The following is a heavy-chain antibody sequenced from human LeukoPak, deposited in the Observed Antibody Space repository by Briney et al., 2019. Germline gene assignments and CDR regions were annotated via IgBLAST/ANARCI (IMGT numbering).Heavy chain of an antibody. D-gene: IGHD3-10*01. CDR1: GFTVSSNY. CDR2: IYSGGST. V-gene: IGHV3-66*01. CDR3: ARDSPMVRGVIDY. J-gene: IGHJ4*02. Sequence: GGSLRLSCAASGFTVSSNYMSWVRQAPGKGLEWVSVIYSGGSTYYADSAKGRFTISRDNSKNTLYLQMNSLRAEDTAVYYCARDSPMVRGVIDYWGQGTLVTVSS.